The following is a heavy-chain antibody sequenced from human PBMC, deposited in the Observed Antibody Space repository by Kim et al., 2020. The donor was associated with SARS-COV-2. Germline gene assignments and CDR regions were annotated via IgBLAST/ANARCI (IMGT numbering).Heavy chain of an antibody. J-gene: IGHJ6*02. CDR2: IYSGGST. V-gene: IGHV3-53*01. Sequence: GGSLRLSCAASGFTVSSNYMSWVRQAPGKGLEWVSVIYSGGSTYYADSVKGRFTISRDNSKNTLYLQMNSLRAEDTAVYYCARDAYDYGGYYYYYGMDVWGQGTTVTVSS. CDR1: GFTVSSNY. CDR3: ARDAYDYGGYYYYYGMDV. D-gene: IGHD4-17*01.